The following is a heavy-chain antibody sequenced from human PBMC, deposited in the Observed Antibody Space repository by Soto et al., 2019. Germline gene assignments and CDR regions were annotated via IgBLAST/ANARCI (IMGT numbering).Heavy chain of an antibody. Sequence: EAQLLESGGGLVQPGGSLRLSCSASGFTFSSYAMNWVRQAPGKGLEWVSGIGGSGESTYYPDSVKGRFTISRDNSKNTLYLEMNSLRGGDTAVYYCAKALWFGESSHYFDYWGQGTLVTVSS. D-gene: IGHD3-10*01. CDR2: IGGSGEST. V-gene: IGHV3-23*01. CDR1: GFTFSSYA. J-gene: IGHJ4*02. CDR3: AKALWFGESSHYFDY.